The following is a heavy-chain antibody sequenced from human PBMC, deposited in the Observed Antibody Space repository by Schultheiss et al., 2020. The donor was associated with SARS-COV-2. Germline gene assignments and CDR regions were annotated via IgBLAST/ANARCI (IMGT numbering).Heavy chain of an antibody. CDR2: ISYDGSNK. D-gene: IGHD6-13*01. V-gene: IGHV3-30*03. CDR3: ARDLIAAAGYYYYYVMDV. CDR1: GFTFSSYG. J-gene: IGHJ6*02. Sequence: GGSLRLSCAASGFTFSSYGMHWVRQAPGKGLEWVAVISYDGSNKYYADSVKGRFTISRDNSKNTLYLQMNSLRAEDTAVYYCARDLIAAAGYYYYYVMDVWGQGTTVTVSS.